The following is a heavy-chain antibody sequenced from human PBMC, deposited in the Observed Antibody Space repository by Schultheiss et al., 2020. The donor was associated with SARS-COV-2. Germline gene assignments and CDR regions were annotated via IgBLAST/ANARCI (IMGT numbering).Heavy chain of an antibody. Sequence: SETLSLTCTVSAGSISDTSYYWGWIRQPPGKGLEWIGEIYHSGSTNYNPSLRSRVTVSVDTAKNQISLNLSSVTAADTAVYYCARGSGEAFPKGMDVWGQGTSVTVSS. CDR1: AGSISDTSYY. D-gene: IGHD4-17*01. CDR3: ARGSGEAFPKGMDV. CDR2: IYHSGST. J-gene: IGHJ6*02. V-gene: IGHV4-39*07.